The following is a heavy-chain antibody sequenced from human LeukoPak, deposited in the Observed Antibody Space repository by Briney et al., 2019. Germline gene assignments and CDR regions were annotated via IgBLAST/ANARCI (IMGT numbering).Heavy chain of an antibody. J-gene: IGHJ6*02. CDR3: ARGHYGLDA. CDR1: GFTFSDWY. V-gene: IGHV3-11*01. Sequence: GGSLRLSCAASGFTFSDWYMSWIRQAPGKGLEWVSYIDMSGRTVYYADSVKGRFTISRDNARNSLYLQMSSLRAEDTAVYYCARGHYGLDAWGQGTTVTVSS. CDR2: IDMSGRTV.